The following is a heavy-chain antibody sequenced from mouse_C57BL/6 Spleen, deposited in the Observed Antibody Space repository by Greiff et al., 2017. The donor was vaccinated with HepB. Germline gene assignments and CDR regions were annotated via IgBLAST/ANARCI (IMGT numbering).Heavy chain of an antibody. J-gene: IGHJ3*01. CDR1: GYTFTSYW. CDR2: IHPNSGST. Sequence: VQLQQPGAELVKPGASVKLSCKASGYTFTSYWMHWVKQRPGQGLEWIGMIHPNSGSTNYNEKFKSKATLTVDKSSSTAYMQLSSLTSEDSAVYYCALYDYGDPAWFAYWGQGTLVTVSA. D-gene: IGHD2-4*01. V-gene: IGHV1-64*01. CDR3: ALYDYGDPAWFAY.